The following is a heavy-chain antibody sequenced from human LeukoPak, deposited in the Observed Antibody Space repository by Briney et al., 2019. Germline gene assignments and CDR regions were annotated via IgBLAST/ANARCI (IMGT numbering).Heavy chain of an antibody. D-gene: IGHD6-19*01. V-gene: IGHV3-66*01. CDR3: AGGTGFGYSRGCHGDY. Sequence: GGSLRLSCAASGFTVNSYYMSWVRQAPGKGLEWVSVIYSGGSTIYADSVKGRFTISRDKSKNTLYLKMNSLRAEDTAVYYCAGGTGFGYSRGCHGDYWGQGTLVTVSS. CDR2: IYSGGST. CDR1: GFTVNSYY. J-gene: IGHJ4*02.